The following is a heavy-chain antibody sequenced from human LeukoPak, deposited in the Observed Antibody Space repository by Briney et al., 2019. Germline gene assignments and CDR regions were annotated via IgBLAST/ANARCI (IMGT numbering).Heavy chain of an antibody. CDR2: IHPEGNEK. CDR1: GFTFSNFW. J-gene: IGHJ4*02. CDR3: ARGDASSGDH. Sequence: PGGSLRLSCAASGFTFSNFWMSWVRQAPGRGLEWVANIHPEGNEKYHVESVKGRFTISRDNAKNSLFLQMNGLRVEDTAVYYCARGDASSGDHWGQGTLVTVSS. V-gene: IGHV3-7*04.